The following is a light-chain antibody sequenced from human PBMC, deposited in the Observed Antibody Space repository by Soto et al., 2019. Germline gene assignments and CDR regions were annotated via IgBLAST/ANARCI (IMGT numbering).Light chain of an antibody. Sequence: QSALTQPASVSGSPGQSITNSCTGTSSDVGGYKYVSWYQQHPGKAPKLMIYDIRNRPSGVSNRFSGSKSGNTASLTISGLQAEDEADYYCSSYTSSSTRVFGTGTKVTVL. J-gene: IGLJ1*01. CDR2: DIR. CDR1: SSDVGGYKY. CDR3: SSYTSSSTRV. V-gene: IGLV2-14*03.